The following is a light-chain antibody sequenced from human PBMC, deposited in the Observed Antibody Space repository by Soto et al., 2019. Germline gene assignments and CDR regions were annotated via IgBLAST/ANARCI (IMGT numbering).Light chain of an antibody. V-gene: IGLV2-14*01. J-gene: IGLJ1*01. CDR2: DVR. Sequence: QSVLTQPASVSGSPGQSITISCTGTSSDVGAYSFVSWYHQHPGKVPKLMIFDVRHRPSGVSTRFSGSKSGNTASLTISGLQAEDEADYFCSSYTTSSTVVFGTGTKVTVL. CDR1: SSDVGAYSF. CDR3: SSYTTSSTVV.